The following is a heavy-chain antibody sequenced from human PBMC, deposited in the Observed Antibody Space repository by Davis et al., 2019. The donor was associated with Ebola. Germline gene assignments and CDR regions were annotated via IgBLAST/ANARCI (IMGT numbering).Heavy chain of an antibody. CDR2: ITGSGGTT. Sequence: GESLKISCTASGFTFDTYGMNWVRQAPGKGLEWVSAITGSGGTTYYADSVKGRFTISKDNSKNTLYLQMNSLRAEDTAVYYCAKDRAGRDGYWEFDYWGQGTLVTVSS. V-gene: IGHV3-23*01. CDR1: GFTFDTYG. D-gene: IGHD5-24*01. CDR3: AKDRAGRDGYWEFDY. J-gene: IGHJ4*02.